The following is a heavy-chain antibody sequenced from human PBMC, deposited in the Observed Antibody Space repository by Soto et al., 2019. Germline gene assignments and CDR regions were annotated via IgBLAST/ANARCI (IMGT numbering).Heavy chain of an antibody. CDR1: GGSINSGSYF. J-gene: IGHJ5*02. CDR3: ARHGAYGRSGYYDA. D-gene: IGHD3-22*01. CDR2: ISYRGSI. V-gene: IGHV4-30-4*08. Sequence: SETLSLTCTISGGSINSGSYFWSWIRQRPGMGLEWIGYISYRGSIYYNPSLKSRLSISVDASKNQFSLKLSSVTAADTAVYYCARHGAYGRSGYYDAWGRRTLVTVPS.